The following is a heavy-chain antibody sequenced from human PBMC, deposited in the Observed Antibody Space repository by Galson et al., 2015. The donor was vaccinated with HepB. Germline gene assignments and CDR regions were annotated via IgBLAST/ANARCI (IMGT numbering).Heavy chain of an antibody. CDR3: ARDRYGSGADASDI. Sequence: SLRLSCAASGFTVSSNYMSWVRQAPGKGLEWVSVIYSGGSTYYADSVKGRFTISRHNSKNTLYLQMNSLRAEDTAVYYCARDRYGSGADASDIWGQGTMDTVSS. V-gene: IGHV3-53*04. D-gene: IGHD3-10*01. CDR2: IYSGGST. CDR1: GFTVSSNY. J-gene: IGHJ3*02.